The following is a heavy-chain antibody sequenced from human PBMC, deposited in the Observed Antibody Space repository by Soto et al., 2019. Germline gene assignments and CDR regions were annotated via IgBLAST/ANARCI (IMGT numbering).Heavy chain of an antibody. D-gene: IGHD3-10*01. Sequence: SQTLSLTCVISGESVSSNSAAWNWIRQSPSRGLEWLGRTYYRSKWYNDYAVSMKSRITINPDTSKNQFSLQLNSVTPEDTAVYYCAREAVRGVIIGTYDYWGQGTLVTVSS. V-gene: IGHV6-1*01. J-gene: IGHJ4*02. CDR1: GESVSSNSAA. CDR2: TYYRSKWYN. CDR3: AREAVRGVIIGTYDY.